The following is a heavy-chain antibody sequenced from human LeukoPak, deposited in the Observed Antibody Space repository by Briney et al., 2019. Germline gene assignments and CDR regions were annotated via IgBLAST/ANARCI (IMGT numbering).Heavy chain of an antibody. D-gene: IGHD3-10*01. CDR2: ISYDGSNK. CDR3: ARAPDSITMVRGVGGYFDY. J-gene: IGHJ4*02. Sequence: GGSLRLSCAASGFTFSSYAMHWVRQAPGKGLEWVAVISYDGSNKYYADSVKGRFTISRDNSQNTLYLQMNSLRAEDTAVYYCARAPDSITMVRGVGGYFDYWGQGTLVTVSS. V-gene: IGHV3-30*04. CDR1: GFTFSSYA.